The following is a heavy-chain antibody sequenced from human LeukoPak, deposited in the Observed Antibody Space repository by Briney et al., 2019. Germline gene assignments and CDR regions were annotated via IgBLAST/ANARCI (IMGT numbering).Heavy chain of an antibody. V-gene: IGHV3-23*01. CDR2: ITGSHGRT. J-gene: IGHJ5*02. Sequence: GGSLRLSCAASGFTFSSFAMTWVRQAPGKGLEWVSSITGSHGRTYTTNSVKGRFTISRDNSQNTLYLQMNSLRAEDTAVYYCTKDPNGDYIGAFDPWGQGTLVTVSS. CDR1: GFTFSSFA. CDR3: TKDPNGDYIGAFDP. D-gene: IGHD4-17*01.